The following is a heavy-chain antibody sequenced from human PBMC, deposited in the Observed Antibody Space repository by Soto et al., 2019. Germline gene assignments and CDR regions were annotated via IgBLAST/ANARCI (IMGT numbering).Heavy chain of an antibody. CDR2: INHSGST. Sequence: SETLSLTCAVYGGSFSGYYWSWIRQPPGKGLEWIGKINHSGSTNYNPSLTSRVTISVDTSKNQFSLKLSSVTAADTAVYYCARSRPAIVQDDMRVNYYYDMDVWGQGTTVTVSS. CDR1: GGSFSGYY. V-gene: IGHV4-34*01. D-gene: IGHD2-2*01. CDR3: ARSRPAIVQDDMRVNYYYDMDV. J-gene: IGHJ6*02.